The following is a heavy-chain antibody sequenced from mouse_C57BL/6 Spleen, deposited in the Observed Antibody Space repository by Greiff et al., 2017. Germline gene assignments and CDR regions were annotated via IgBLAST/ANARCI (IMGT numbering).Heavy chain of an antibody. CDR2: IDPANGNT. CDR1: GFNIKNTY. CDR3: ANSRNALYDGYYNYAMDY. J-gene: IGHJ4*01. Sequence: VQLQQSVAELVRPGASVKLSCTASGFNIKNTYMHWVKQRPEQGLEWIGRIDPANGNTKYAPKFQGKATITADPSSNTAYMQLSSLTSEDSAVYYCANSRNALYDGYYNYAMDYWGQGTSVTVSS. V-gene: IGHV14-3*01. D-gene: IGHD2-3*01.